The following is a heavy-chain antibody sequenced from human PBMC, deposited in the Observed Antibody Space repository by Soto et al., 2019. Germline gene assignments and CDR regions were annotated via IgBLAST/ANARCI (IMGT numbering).Heavy chain of an antibody. D-gene: IGHD6-13*01. CDR3: ARDHPGIAGPGAHDAFDI. V-gene: IGHV6-1*01. Sequence: KQSQTLSLTCAISGDSVSSNSAAWNWIRQSPSRGLEWLGRTYYRSKWYNDYAVSVKSRITINPDTSKNQFSLQLNSVTPEDTAVYYCARDHPGIAGPGAHDAFDIWGQGTMVTVSS. CDR1: GDSVSSNSAA. CDR2: TYYRSKWYN. J-gene: IGHJ3*02.